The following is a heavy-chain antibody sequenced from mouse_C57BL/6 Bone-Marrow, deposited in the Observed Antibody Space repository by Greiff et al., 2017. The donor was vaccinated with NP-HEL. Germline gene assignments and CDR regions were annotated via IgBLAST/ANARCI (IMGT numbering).Heavy chain of an antibody. Sequence: EVKLEESGTVLARPGASVKMSCKTSGYTFTSYWMHWVKQRPGQGLEWIGAIYPGNSDTSYNQKFKGKAKLTAVTSASTAYLELSSLTNEDSAVYDCTPYYYGSSYDYYAMDYWGQGTSVTVSS. CDR3: TPYYYGSSYDYYAMDY. CDR1: GYTFTSYW. D-gene: IGHD1-1*01. V-gene: IGHV1-5*01. J-gene: IGHJ4*01. CDR2: IYPGNSDT.